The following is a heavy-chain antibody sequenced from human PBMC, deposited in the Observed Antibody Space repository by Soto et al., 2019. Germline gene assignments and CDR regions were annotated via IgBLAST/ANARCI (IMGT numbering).Heavy chain of an antibody. J-gene: IGHJ5*02. Sequence: SETLSLTCAVYGGSFSGYYWSWIRQPPGKGLEWIGEINHSGSTNYNPSLKSRVTISIDTSKNQFSLRLSSVTAADTAVYYCARGNRRYSSGLNWFDPWGQGTLVTAPQ. CDR3: ARGNRRYSSGLNWFDP. D-gene: IGHD6-19*01. V-gene: IGHV4-34*01. CDR2: INHSGST. CDR1: GGSFSGYY.